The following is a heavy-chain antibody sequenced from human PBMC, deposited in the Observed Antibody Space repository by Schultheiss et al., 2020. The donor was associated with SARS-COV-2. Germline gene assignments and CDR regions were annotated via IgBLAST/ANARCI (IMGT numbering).Heavy chain of an antibody. Sequence: SLKISCAASGFTFDDYAMHWVRQAPGKGLEWVSGISWNSGSIGYADSVKGRFTISRDNAKNSLYLQMNSLRAEDTALYYCAKDYSSSWSYNWFDPWGQGTLVTVSS. J-gene: IGHJ5*02. V-gene: IGHV3-9*01. D-gene: IGHD6-13*01. CDR2: ISWNSGSI. CDR3: AKDYSSSWSYNWFDP. CDR1: GFTFDDYA.